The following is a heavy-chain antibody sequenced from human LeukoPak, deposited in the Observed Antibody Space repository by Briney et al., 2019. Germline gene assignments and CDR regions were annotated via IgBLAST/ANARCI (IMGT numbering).Heavy chain of an antibody. CDR1: GGSISSYY. CDR2: IYYSGST. D-gene: IGHD4-11*01. CDR3: AREGVTKYYFDY. Sequence: PSETLSLTCTVSGGSISSYYWSWIRQPPGKGLEWIGYIYYSGSTDYNPSLKSRVTISVDTSKNQFSLKLSSLTAADTAVYCCAREGVTKYYFDYWGQGTLVTVSS. J-gene: IGHJ4*02. V-gene: IGHV4-59*01.